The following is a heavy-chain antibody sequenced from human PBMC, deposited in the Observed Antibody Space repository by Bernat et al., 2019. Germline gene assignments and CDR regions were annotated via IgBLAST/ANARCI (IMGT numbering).Heavy chain of an antibody. CDR2: ISYDGSNK. CDR3: AKDYRSSGNQAFRAEYFQH. CDR1: GFTFSRYG. Sequence: QVQLVESGGGVVQPGRSLRLSCAASGFTFSRYGMHWVCQAPRKGLEWVAVISYDGSNKYYADSVKGRFTISRDNSNNTLYLQMNSLRAEDTAVYYCAKDYRSSGNQAFRAEYFQHWGQGTLVTVSS. D-gene: IGHD3-22*01. J-gene: IGHJ1*01. V-gene: IGHV3-30*18.